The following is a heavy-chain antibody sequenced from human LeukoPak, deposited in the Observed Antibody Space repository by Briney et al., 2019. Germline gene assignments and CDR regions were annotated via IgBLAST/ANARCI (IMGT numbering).Heavy chain of an antibody. CDR1: GFTFSSYD. V-gene: IGHV3-48*01. CDR2: ISISSSTI. Sequence: GMSLRLSCAASGFTFSSYDMNWIRQAPGKGLEWVSYISISSSTIYYADSVKGRFTISRDNAKNSLYLQVNSLRAEDTAIYYCARGPPLFDPWGQGTLVTVPS. CDR3: ARGPPLFDP. J-gene: IGHJ5*02.